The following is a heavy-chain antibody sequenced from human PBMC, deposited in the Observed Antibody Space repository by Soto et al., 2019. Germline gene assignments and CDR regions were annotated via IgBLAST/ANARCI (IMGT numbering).Heavy chain of an antibody. Sequence: QVQLQESGPGLVKPSQTLSLTCTVSGGSISSGGYYWSWIRQHPGKVLEWIGYIYYSGSTYYNPSLKSRVTISVDTSKNQFSLKLSSVTAADTAVYYCASQAEYCSSTSCYGGGFDYWGQGTLVTVSS. CDR3: ASQAEYCSSTSCYGGGFDY. CDR2: IYYSGST. CDR1: GGSISSGGYY. D-gene: IGHD2-2*01. V-gene: IGHV4-31*03. J-gene: IGHJ4*02.